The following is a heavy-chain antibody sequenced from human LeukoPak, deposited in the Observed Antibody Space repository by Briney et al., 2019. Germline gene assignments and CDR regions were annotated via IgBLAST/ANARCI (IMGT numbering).Heavy chain of an antibody. Sequence: GGSLRLSCAASGFTFSNYWLNWVRQAPGKGLEWVANIKQDGSEKYYVDSVEGRFSISRDNANNSLYLQMNSLRVEDTAVYYCARPLGRVKENAFDIWVQGTMVTVSS. CDR1: GFTFSNYW. J-gene: IGHJ3*02. CDR3: ARPLGRVKENAFDI. V-gene: IGHV3-7*03. D-gene: IGHD2-21*01. CDR2: IKQDGSEK.